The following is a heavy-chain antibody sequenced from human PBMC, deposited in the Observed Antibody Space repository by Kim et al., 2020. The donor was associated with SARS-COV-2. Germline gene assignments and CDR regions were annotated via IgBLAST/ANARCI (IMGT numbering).Heavy chain of an antibody. CDR1: EFTFNYYA. V-gene: IGHV3-23*01. J-gene: IGHJ4*02. CDR2: IGGGGGDT. CDR3: AKDMRGYNQPLDY. Sequence: GGSLRLSFAGSEFTFNYYAMNWVRQAAGKGLEWVSSIGGGGGDTYYADSVKGRFTISRDNSNNTLYLQMDSLRPEDTAIYFCAKDMRGYNQPLDYWGQGTLVTVSS. D-gene: IGHD1-20*01.